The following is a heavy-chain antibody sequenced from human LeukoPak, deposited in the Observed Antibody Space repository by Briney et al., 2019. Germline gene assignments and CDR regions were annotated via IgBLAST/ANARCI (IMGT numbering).Heavy chain of an antibody. D-gene: IGHD3-22*01. CDR1: GGSISSSSYY. J-gene: IGHJ4*02. CDR2: IYYSGST. CDR3: ARAPYRYYDSSGYYSPFDY. V-gene: IGHV4-39*01. Sequence: KPSETLSLTCTVSGGSISSSSYYWGWIRQPPGKGLEWIGSIYYSGSTYYSPSLKSRVTISVDTSKNQFSLKLSSVTAADTAVYYCARAPYRYYDSSGYYSPFDYWGQGTLVTVSS.